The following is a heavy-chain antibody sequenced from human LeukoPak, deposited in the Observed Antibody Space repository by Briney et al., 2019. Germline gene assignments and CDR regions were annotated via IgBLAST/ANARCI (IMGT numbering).Heavy chain of an antibody. Sequence: ASVKVSCKASGYTFTSYDINWVRQATGQGLEWMGWMNPNSGNTGYAQKFQGRVTMTRNTSISTAYMELSSLRSEDTAVYYCGRGKAGYSRSNYYYYMDVWGKGTTVTVSS. D-gene: IGHD6-13*01. J-gene: IGHJ6*03. V-gene: IGHV1-8*01. CDR2: MNPNSGNT. CDR3: GRGKAGYSRSNYYYYMDV. CDR1: GYTFTSYD.